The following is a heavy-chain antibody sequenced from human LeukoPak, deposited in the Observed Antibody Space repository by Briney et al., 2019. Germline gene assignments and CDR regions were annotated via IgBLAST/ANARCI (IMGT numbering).Heavy chain of an antibody. J-gene: IGHJ5*02. Sequence: ASVKVSCKASGYTFTGFYMHWVRQAPGQGLEWMGWINPNSGGTNYAQKFQDRVTMTRDTSISTAYMELSRLRSDDTAVYYCARAHLIAAAGYNWFDPWGQGTLVSVSS. D-gene: IGHD6-13*01. CDR3: ARAHLIAAAGYNWFDP. V-gene: IGHV1-2*02. CDR2: INPNSGGT. CDR1: GYTFTGFY.